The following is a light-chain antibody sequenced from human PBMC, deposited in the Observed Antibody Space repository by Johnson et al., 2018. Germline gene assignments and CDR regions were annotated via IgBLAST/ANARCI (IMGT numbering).Light chain of an antibody. V-gene: IGLV1-51*02. Sequence: QSVLTQPPSVSAAPGQKVTISCSGSSSNIGNNYVSWYQQLPGTAPKLLIYENNKRPSGIPDRFSGSKSGTSATLGITGIQTGDEAEYYCGTWDSSMSVGNVLGTGTKVTVL. CDR3: GTWDSSMSVGNV. CDR2: ENN. CDR1: SSNIGNNY. J-gene: IGLJ1*01.